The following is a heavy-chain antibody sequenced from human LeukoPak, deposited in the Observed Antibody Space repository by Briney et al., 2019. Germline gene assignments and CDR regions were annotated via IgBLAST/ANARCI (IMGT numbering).Heavy chain of an antibody. CDR3: AADRYYYGSGSYYRWYFDL. J-gene: IGHJ2*01. CDR1: GFTFTSSA. CDR2: SAAGSGNT. V-gene: IGHV1-58*01. Sequence: GTSLKVSCTASGFTFTSSAVQWVRQAPGQRLEWIGGSAAGSGNTNYAQKCQERVTITRDTSTSTAYMEMSSLRSEDTAVYYCAADRYYYGSGSYYRWYFDLWGRGTLVTVSS. D-gene: IGHD3-10*01.